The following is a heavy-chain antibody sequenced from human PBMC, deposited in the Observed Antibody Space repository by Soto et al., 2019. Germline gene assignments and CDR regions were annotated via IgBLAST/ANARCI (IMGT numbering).Heavy chain of an antibody. J-gene: IGHJ5*02. CDR1: GFTFANYW. D-gene: IGHD3-10*01. CDR3: AKDLHGSGSYYKSPWFDP. Sequence: PGGSLRLSCAASGFTFANYWMHWARQAPGKGLVWVSRIKSDGSTTNYADSVKGRFTISRDNAKNTLYLQMNSLRAEDTAVYYCAKDLHGSGSYYKSPWFDPWGQGTLVTVSS. V-gene: IGHV3-74*01. CDR2: IKSDGSTT.